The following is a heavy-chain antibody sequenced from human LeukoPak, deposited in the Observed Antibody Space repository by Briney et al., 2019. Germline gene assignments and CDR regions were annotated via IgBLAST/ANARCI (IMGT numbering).Heavy chain of an antibody. CDR3: ARARISMFRGPSASDY. V-gene: IGHV3-23*01. Sequence: GGSLRLSCAASGFTFSSYAMSWVRQAPGKGLEWVSGISGSGGRTYYADSVKGRFTISRDNSKTTLYLQMNSLRAEDMSVYYCARARISMFRGPSASDYWGQGTLVTVSS. CDR2: ISGSGGRT. D-gene: IGHD3-10*01. J-gene: IGHJ4*02. CDR1: GFTFSSYA.